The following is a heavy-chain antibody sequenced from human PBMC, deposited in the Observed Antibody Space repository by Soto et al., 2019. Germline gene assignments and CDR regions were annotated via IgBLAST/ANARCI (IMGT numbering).Heavy chain of an antibody. CDR3: ARVASSRSWHIPQFDQ. Sequence: VGSLRLSCAASGFRCRSYAMHWVRQAPGKGLEWVAGIWYDGSTKYYGDSVKGRYSISRDNSKNMLDLQMNSLKAEDTAVYYCARVASSRSWHIPQFDQWGQGTLVTVSS. J-gene: IGHJ1*01. D-gene: IGHD6-13*01. CDR1: GFRCRSYA. CDR2: IWYDGSTK. V-gene: IGHV3-33*01.